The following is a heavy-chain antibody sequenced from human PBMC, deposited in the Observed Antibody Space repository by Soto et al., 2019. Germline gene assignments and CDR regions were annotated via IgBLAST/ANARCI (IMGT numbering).Heavy chain of an antibody. CDR1: GYTFTTYP. CDR2: INAVNGDT. Sequence: GASVKVSCKASGYTFTTYPIHWVRQAPGQRLEWMGWINAVNGDTKYSQKFQGRVTITRDTSASTAYMELSSLRSEDTAVYYCARAVFHYYYGMDVWGQGTTVTVSS. V-gene: IGHV1-3*01. J-gene: IGHJ6*02. CDR3: ARAVFHYYYGMDV. D-gene: IGHD3-16*01.